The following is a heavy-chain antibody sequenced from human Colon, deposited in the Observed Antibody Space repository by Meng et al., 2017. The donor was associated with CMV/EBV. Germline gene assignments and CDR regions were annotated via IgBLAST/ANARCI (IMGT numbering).Heavy chain of an antibody. CDR2: INHSGST. CDR1: GWSFSGYY. V-gene: IGHV4-34*01. D-gene: IGHD6-13*01. J-gene: IGHJ4*02. Sequence: QLHQGAEGLLKPSETLSCTCAVYGWSFSGYYWSWIRQPPGKGLEWIGEINHSGSTNYNPSLKSRVTISVDTSKNQFSLKLSSVTAADTAVYYCASILFAAAAGGWGGYWGQGTLVTVSS. CDR3: ASILFAAAAGGWGGY.